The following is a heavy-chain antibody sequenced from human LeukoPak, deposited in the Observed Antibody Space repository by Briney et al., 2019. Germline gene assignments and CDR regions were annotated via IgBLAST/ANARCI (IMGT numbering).Heavy chain of an antibody. D-gene: IGHD6-19*01. CDR3: AGSIAVDSDAFDI. V-gene: IGHV3-11*04. CDR2: ISSSGSTI. CDR1: GFTFSDYY. J-gene: IGHJ3*02. Sequence: GGSLRLSCAASGFTFSDYYMSWIRQAPGKGREWVSYISSSGSTIYYADSVKGRFTISRDNAKNSLYLQMNSLRAEDTAVYYCAGSIAVDSDAFDIWGQGTMVTVSS.